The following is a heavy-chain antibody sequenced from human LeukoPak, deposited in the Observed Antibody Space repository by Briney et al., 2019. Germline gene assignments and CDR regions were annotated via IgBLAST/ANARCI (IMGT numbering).Heavy chain of an antibody. D-gene: IGHD1-1*01. CDR1: GGSISSGGYY. Sequence: PSQTLSLTCTVSGGSISSGGYYWSWIRQHPGKGLEWIGYIYYSGSTYYNPSLKSRVTISVDTSKNQFSLKLSSVTAADTAVYYCAGTSGMAHDDAFDIWGQGTMVTVSS. CDR2: IYYSGST. V-gene: IGHV4-31*03. CDR3: AGTSGMAHDDAFDI. J-gene: IGHJ3*02.